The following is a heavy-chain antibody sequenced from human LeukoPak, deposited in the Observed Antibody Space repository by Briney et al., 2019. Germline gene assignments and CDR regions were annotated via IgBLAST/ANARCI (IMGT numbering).Heavy chain of an antibody. D-gene: IGHD6-25*01. J-gene: IGHJ4*02. Sequence: GGSLRLSCAASGFTFSSNWMTWVRQAPGKGLEWVANIKQDGSEKYYVDSVKGRFTISRDNAKNSVYLQMNSLRVEDTAVYYCARLRQIDYWGQGTLVTVSS. CDR3: ARLRQIDY. CDR1: GFTFSSNW. CDR2: IKQDGSEK. V-gene: IGHV3-7*01.